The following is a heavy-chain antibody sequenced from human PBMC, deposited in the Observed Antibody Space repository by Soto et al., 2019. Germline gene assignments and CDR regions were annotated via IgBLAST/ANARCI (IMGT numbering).Heavy chain of an antibody. J-gene: IGHJ4*02. Sequence: EVQLVESGGGLVQPGGSLRLSCAASGFTFSDHYMDWVRQAPGKGLEWVGRTRNKANSYTTEYAVSVKGRFTISRDDSKNSLYLQMNSLKTEDTAVYYCARGRRYYYDSSGYPYFDYWGQGTLVTVSS. CDR2: TRNKANSYTT. D-gene: IGHD3-22*01. CDR1: GFTFSDHY. V-gene: IGHV3-72*01. CDR3: ARGRRYYYDSSGYPYFDY.